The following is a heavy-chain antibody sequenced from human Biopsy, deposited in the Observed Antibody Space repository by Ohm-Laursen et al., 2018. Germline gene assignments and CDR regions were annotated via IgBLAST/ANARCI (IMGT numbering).Heavy chain of an antibody. CDR1: GDSISSYY. V-gene: IGHV4-59*01. D-gene: IGHD3-22*01. CDR2: VYYTGST. J-gene: IGHJ2*01. CDR3: ARDRGYYSDRTVPGYFDL. Sequence: SETLSLPCTVSGDSISSYYWSWIRQPTGKGLQWIGYVYYTGSTDYNPSLQSRVTISVGTSKNHFSLKLRSVTPADTAIYYRARDRGYYSDRTVPGYFDLWGRGTPVTVSS.